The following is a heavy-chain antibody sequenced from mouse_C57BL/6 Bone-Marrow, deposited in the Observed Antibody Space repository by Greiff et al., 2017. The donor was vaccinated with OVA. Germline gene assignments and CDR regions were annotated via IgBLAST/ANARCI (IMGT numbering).Heavy chain of an antibody. D-gene: IGHD2-1*01. CDR3: ARAVYGKAMDY. CDR2: ISDGGSYT. J-gene: IGHJ4*01. Sequence: EVQGVESGGGLVKPGGSLKLSCAASGFTFSSYAMSWVRQTPEKRLEWVATISDGGSYTYYPDNVKGRFTISRDNAKNNLYLQMSHLKSEDTAMYYCARAVYGKAMDYWGQGTSVTVSS. CDR1: GFTFSSYA. V-gene: IGHV5-4*01.